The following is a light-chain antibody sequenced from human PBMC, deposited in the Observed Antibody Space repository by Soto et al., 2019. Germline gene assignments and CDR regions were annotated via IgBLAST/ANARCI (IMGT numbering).Light chain of an antibody. CDR1: QTIMTY. CDR3: QQSYNSPQT. Sequence: DIQMTQSPSSLSASVGDEVTITCRASQTIMTYLNWYQLKXGKPPRXXIYAASSLQSGVPSRFSGSGSGTDFTLTISSLQPEDFETYSCQQSYNSPQTFGQGTKVDIK. J-gene: IGKJ1*01. V-gene: IGKV1-39*01. CDR2: AAS.